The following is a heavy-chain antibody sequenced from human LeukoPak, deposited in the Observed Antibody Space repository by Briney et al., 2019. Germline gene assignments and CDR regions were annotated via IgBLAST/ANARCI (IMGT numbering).Heavy chain of an antibody. Sequence: GGSLRLSCAASGFTFSTYWMSWVRQAPGKGLEWVATIRQDGSEKHYADSVKGRFSISRDNAKNSLYLQMNSLTVEDTAVYYCVRGCGRASCPYFFDSWGQGTLVTVS. CDR2: IRQDGSEK. CDR3: VRGCGRASCPYFFDS. CDR1: GFTFSTYW. J-gene: IGHJ4*02. V-gene: IGHV3-7*01. D-gene: IGHD2-2*01.